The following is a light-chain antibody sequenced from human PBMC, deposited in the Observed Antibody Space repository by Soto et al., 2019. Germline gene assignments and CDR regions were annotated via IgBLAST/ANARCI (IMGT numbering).Light chain of an antibody. Sequence: ILMTKCPAPLSLSPGGSATLSCRASQRFXSNFAWYQQKPGQAPRLLXPRASTRATGSPARLSGSGSGTEFTLTISSLQSDDCDAYFWQQYNRGTGTFGQGTKVDIK. J-gene: IGKJ1*01. CDR1: QRFXSN. CDR3: QQYNRGTGT. V-gene: IGKV3-15*01. CDR2: RAS.